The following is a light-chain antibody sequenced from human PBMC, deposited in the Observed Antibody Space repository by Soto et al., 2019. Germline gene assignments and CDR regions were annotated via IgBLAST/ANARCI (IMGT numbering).Light chain of an antibody. CDR1: SSDVGGYDY. V-gene: IGLV2-14*01. Sequence: QSVLTQPASVSGSPGQSITISCTGSSSDVGGYDYVSWYQQHPGKAPQLMIYEVSNRPSGVSNRFSGSKSGNTASLTISGLQAEDEADYYCCSYTGSLTLLFCGRTKVTVL. CDR2: EVS. CDR3: CSYTGSLTLL. J-gene: IGLJ2*01.